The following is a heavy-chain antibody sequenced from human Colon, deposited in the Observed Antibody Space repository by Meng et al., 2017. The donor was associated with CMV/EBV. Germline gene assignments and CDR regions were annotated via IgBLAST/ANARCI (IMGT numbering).Heavy chain of an antibody. V-gene: IGHV3-7*01. Sequence: GGSLRLSCAASGFTFSSYWMTWVRQAPGKGLEWVANINQHGTEKYYVDSVKGRFTISRDNAKNSLSLQINSLRVEDTAVYYCIRYSDVDNYLFGLDVWGQGTTVTVSS. CDR1: GFTFSSYW. CDR2: INQHGTEK. D-gene: IGHD4-17*01. CDR3: IRYSDVDNYLFGLDV. J-gene: IGHJ6*02.